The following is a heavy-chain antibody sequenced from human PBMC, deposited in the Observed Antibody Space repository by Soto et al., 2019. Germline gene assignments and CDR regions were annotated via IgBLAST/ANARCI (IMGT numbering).Heavy chain of an antibody. V-gene: IGHV3-64*01. CDR1: GFTFSSYA. Sequence: GGSLRLSCAASGFTFSSYAMHWVRQAPGKGLEYVSAISSNGGSTYYANSVKGRFTISRDNSKNTLYLQMGSLRAEDMAVYYCARDIRITIFGLEPYYYYMDVWGKGTTVTVSS. D-gene: IGHD3-3*01. CDR3: ARDIRITIFGLEPYYYYMDV. J-gene: IGHJ6*03. CDR2: ISSNGGST.